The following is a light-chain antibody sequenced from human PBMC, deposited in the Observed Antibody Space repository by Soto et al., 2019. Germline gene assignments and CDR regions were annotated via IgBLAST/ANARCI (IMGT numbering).Light chain of an antibody. CDR2: AAS. V-gene: IGKV1-39*01. CDR3: QQSYSSPCT. J-gene: IGKJ2*02. CDR1: QSIGIN. Sequence: DIQMTQSPFSLSASVGDRVTITCRASQSIGINLNWYQQKPGKAPKLLIYAASSLKSGVPPRFSGSGSGTEFTLTISSLQPEDFASYYCQQSYSSPCTFGQGTLLEIK.